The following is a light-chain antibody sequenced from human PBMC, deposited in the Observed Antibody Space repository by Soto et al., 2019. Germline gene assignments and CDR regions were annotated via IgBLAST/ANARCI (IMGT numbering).Light chain of an antibody. CDR2: GVT. CDR1: RSDIGSYNN. J-gene: IGLJ3*02. V-gene: IGLV2-23*02. CDR3: FSYAGSSIWV. Sequence: QSALTQPASVSGSPGQSITISCSGSRSDIGSYNNVAWYQQHPGKAPRVMIFGVTKRPSGISDRFFGSKSGSTASLTISGLHAEDEADYFCFSYAGSSIWVFGGGTKLTVL.